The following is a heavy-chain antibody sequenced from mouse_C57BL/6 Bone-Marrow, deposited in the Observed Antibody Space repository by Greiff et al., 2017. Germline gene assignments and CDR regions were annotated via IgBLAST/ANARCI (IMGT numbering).Heavy chain of an antibody. Sequence: QVQLQQSGAELARPGASVKLSCKASGYTFTSYGISWVKQRTGQGLEWIGEIYPRSGNTYYNEKFKGKATLTADKSSSTAYMELGSLTSEDSAVYFCARWGYYSNAWCAYGGQGTLVTVSA. CDR2: IYPRSGNT. CDR3: ARWGYYSNAWCAY. V-gene: IGHV1-81*01. CDR1: GYTFTSYG. D-gene: IGHD2-5*01. J-gene: IGHJ3*01.